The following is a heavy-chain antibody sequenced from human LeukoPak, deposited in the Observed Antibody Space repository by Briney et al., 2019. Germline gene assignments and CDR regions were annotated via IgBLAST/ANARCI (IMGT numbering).Heavy chain of an antibody. CDR3: GREGYASGSFFDY. D-gene: IGHD3-10*01. V-gene: IGHV3-53*01. Sequence: GGSLRLSCAASGFSLSSNYMSGVRQAPGKELEWVSVIYSGGSTYYADSVKGRFTISRDNSKNTLYLQMNSLRAEDTAVYYCGREGYASGSFFDYWGQGTLVTVSS. CDR2: IYSGGST. CDR1: GFSLSSNY. J-gene: IGHJ4*02.